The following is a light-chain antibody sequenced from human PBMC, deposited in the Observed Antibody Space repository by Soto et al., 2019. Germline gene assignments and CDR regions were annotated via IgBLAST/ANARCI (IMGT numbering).Light chain of an antibody. CDR2: DAS. V-gene: IGKV3-11*01. CDR1: QSVSSY. Sequence: EIVLTQSPATLSLSPGERATLSCRASQSVSSYLAWYQQKPGQAPRLLIYDASNRATGIPARFSGSGSGTDFTLTISSLEPEDFAVYSCQQRSNWPPKLTFGGGTKVEIK. CDR3: QQRSNWPPKLT. J-gene: IGKJ4*01.